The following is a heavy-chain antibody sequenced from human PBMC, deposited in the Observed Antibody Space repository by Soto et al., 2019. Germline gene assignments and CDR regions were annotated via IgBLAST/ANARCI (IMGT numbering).Heavy chain of an antibody. J-gene: IGHJ4*02. CDR1: GGSFFDYY. V-gene: IGHV4-34*01. Sequence: SETLSLTCAVYGGSFFDYYWTWIRQPPGKGLEWIGEINHSGSTNYNPSLKSRVTMSVDTFKKQFSLQLSSVTAADTAVYYCARGQWLDNQWGQGTMVTVSS. CDR3: ARGQWLDNQ. CDR2: INHSGST. D-gene: IGHD6-19*01.